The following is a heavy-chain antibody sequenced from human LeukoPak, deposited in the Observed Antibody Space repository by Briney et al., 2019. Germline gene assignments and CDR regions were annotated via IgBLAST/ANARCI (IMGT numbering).Heavy chain of an antibody. CDR2: IIPIFGTA. D-gene: IGHD2-2*01. CDR1: GGTFSSYA. CDR3: ARWVVVPAGNSYYFDY. Sequence: PSVKLSCKASGGTFSSYAISWVRQATGHGLEWMGAIIPIFGTANYAQKFQGRVTITADESTSTAYMELSSLRSEDTAVYYCARWVVVPAGNSYYFDYWGQGTLVTVSS. V-gene: IGHV1-69*01. J-gene: IGHJ4*02.